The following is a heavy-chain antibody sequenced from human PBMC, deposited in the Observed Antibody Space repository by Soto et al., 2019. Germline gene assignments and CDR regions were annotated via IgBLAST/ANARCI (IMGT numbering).Heavy chain of an antibody. D-gene: IGHD5-12*01. J-gene: IGHJ4*02. CDR2: IYHTGTT. V-gene: IGHV4-59*01. CDR1: VGSSSSSY. Sequence: SSTXSLTCTGSVGSSSSSYGILCRQPPGKGLEWMAYIYHTGTTNYNPSLKSRVTISLDTSKSQLSLNLSYMTTADTAAYFCERGGNRYSNPEPGVGEFESWGQGTLVNVYS. CDR3: ERGGNRYSNPEPGVGEFES.